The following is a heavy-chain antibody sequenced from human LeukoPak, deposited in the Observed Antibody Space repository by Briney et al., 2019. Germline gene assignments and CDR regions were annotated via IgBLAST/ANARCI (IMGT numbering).Heavy chain of an antibody. D-gene: IGHD6-13*01. CDR1: GYTFISYA. CDR2: INTYTGNP. V-gene: IGHV7-4-1*02. Sequence: ASVKVSCKASGYTFISYAMNWVRQAPGQGLEWMGWINTYTGNPTYAPGFTRRFVFSLDTSVTTAYLQISSLKAEDTAVYYCARDPAAGQLWGQGTLVTVSS. J-gene: IGHJ4*02. CDR3: ARDPAAGQL.